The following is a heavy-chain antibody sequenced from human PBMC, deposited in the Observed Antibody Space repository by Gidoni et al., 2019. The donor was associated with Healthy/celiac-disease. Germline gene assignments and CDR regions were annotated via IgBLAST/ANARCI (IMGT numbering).Heavy chain of an antibody. D-gene: IGHD2-2*01. CDR2: ISSSSSYI. J-gene: IGHJ3*02. CDR3: ASIADYCSSTSCSDNDAFDI. Sequence: EVQLVESGGGLVKPGGSLRLSCAASGFPFSSYSINWVRQAPGKGLEWVSSISSSSSYIYYADSVKGRFTISRDNAKNSLYLQMNSLRAEDTAVYYCASIADYCSSTSCSDNDAFDIWGQGTMVTVSS. V-gene: IGHV3-21*01. CDR1: GFPFSSYS.